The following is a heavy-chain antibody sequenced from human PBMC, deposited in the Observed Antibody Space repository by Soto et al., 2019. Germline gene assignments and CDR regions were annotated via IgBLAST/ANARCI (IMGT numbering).Heavy chain of an antibody. Sequence: PSETLSLTCTVSGGSISSGGYYWSWIRQHPGKGLEWIGYIYYSGSTYYNPSLKSRVTISVDTSKNQFSLKLSSVTAADTAVYYCARDSRRDGSYFDYWGQGTLVTVSS. D-gene: IGHD1-26*01. J-gene: IGHJ4*02. V-gene: IGHV4-31*03. CDR2: IYYSGST. CDR3: ARDSRRDGSYFDY. CDR1: GGSISSGGYY.